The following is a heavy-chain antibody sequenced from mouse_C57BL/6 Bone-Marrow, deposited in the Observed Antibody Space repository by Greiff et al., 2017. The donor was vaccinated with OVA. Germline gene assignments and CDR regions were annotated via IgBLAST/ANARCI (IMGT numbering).Heavy chain of an antibody. D-gene: IGHD2-4*01. CDR3: ARWLGLRLWFAY. V-gene: IGHV1-42*01. CDR2: INPSTGGT. Sequence: EVQLQQSGPELVKPGASVKISCKASGYSFTGYYMNWVKQSPEKSLEWIGEINPSTGGTTYNQKFKAKATLTVDKSSSTAYMQLKSLTSEDSAVYYCARWLGLRLWFAYWGQGTLVTVSA. CDR1: GYSFTGYY. J-gene: IGHJ3*01.